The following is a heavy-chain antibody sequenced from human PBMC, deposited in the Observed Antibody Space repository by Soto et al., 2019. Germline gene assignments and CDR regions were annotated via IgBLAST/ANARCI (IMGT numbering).Heavy chain of an antibody. J-gene: IGHJ6*02. CDR1: GGTFSSYA. CDR2: IIPIFGTA. V-gene: IGHV1-69*01. D-gene: IGHD3-3*01. Sequence: QVQLVQSGAEVKKPGSSVKVPCKASGGTFSSYAISWVRQAPGQGLEWMGGIIPIFGTANYAQKFQGRVTITADESTSTAYMELSSLRSEDTAVYYCARVILRFLEWSKYYGMDVWGQGTTVTVSS. CDR3: ARVILRFLEWSKYYGMDV.